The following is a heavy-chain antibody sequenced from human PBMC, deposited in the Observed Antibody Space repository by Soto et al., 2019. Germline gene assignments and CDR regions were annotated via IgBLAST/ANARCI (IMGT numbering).Heavy chain of an antibody. J-gene: IGHJ4*02. CDR1: GFTCSNYY. Sequence: QVQLVESGGGLVKHGGSMRLSGAASGFTCSNYYMAWIRQAPGKGLECLSYISSREVTIYYADSVKGRFTISRDNTKNSLYLQMSSLRDEDPGVYYCARVSASGWHVNGRDYFDSWGQGTLVNFSS. CDR2: ISSREVTI. V-gene: IGHV3-11*01. CDR3: ARVSASGWHVNGRDYFDS. D-gene: IGHD6-19*01.